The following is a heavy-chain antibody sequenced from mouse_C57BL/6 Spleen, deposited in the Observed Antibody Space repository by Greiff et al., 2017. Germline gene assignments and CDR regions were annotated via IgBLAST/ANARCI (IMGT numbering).Heavy chain of an antibody. CDR2: ISYDGSN. J-gene: IGHJ3*01. D-gene: IGHD2-1*01. V-gene: IGHV3-6*01. CDR3: AIYYGNPWFAY. Sequence: EVKLEESGPGLVKPSQSLSLTCSVTGYSITSGYYWNWIRQFPGNKLEWMGYISYDGSNNYNPSLKNPISITRDTSKNQFFLKLNSVTTEDTATYYCAIYYGNPWFAYWGQGTLVTVSA. CDR1: GYSITSGYY.